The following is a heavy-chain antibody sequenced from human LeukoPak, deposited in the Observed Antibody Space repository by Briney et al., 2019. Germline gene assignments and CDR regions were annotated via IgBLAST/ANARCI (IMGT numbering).Heavy chain of an antibody. J-gene: IGHJ4*02. CDR1: GGTFSSYA. CDR3: ASQLSRYYYDSSGSVFDY. Sequence: SVKVSCKASGGTFSSYAISWVRQAPGQGLEWMGGIIPIFGTANYAQKFQGRVTITTDESTSTAYMELSSLRSEDTAVYYCASQLSRYYYDSSGSVFDYWGQGTLVTVSS. D-gene: IGHD3-22*01. CDR2: IIPIFGTA. V-gene: IGHV1-69*05.